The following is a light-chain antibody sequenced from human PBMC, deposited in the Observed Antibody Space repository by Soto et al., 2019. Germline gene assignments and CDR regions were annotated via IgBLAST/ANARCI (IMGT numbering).Light chain of an antibody. J-gene: IGKJ1*01. CDR3: QQYGSSPRT. Sequence: EIVFTQSPGTLSLSPGERATLSCRASQSVSSSSLGWYQQKPGLAPRLLIYGTSSRATGIPDRFSGSGSGTDFTLTISRLEPEDFAVYFCQQYGSSPRTFGQGTKVDIK. V-gene: IGKV3-20*01. CDR1: QSVSSSS. CDR2: GTS.